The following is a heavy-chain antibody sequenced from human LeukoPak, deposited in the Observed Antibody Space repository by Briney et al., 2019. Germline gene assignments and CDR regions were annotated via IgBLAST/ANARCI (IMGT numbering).Heavy chain of an antibody. V-gene: IGHV1-3*01. CDR3: AREGSGLPNWFDP. J-gene: IGHJ5*02. D-gene: IGHD2-15*01. CDR2: INAGNGNT. Sequence: ASVKVSCKASGYTFTSYAMHWVRQAPGQRLEWMGWINAGNGNTKYSQKFQGRVTITRDTSASTAYMELSSLRSEDTAVYYCAREGSGLPNWFDPWGQGTLVTVSS. CDR1: GYTFTSYA.